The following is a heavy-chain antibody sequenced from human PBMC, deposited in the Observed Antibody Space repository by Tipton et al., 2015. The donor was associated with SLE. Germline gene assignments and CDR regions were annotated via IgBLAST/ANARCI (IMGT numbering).Heavy chain of an antibody. D-gene: IGHD6-6*01. J-gene: IGHJ4*02. V-gene: IGHV4-39*07. CDR1: GGSISSSSYY. CDR3: ARSSKQLVLYFDY. CDR2: IYYSGST. Sequence: TPSLTCTVSGGSISSSSYYWGWIRQPPGKGLEWIGSIYYSGSTYYNPSLKSRVTISVDTSKNQFSLKLSSVTAADTAVYYCARSSKQLVLYFDYWGQGTLVTVSS.